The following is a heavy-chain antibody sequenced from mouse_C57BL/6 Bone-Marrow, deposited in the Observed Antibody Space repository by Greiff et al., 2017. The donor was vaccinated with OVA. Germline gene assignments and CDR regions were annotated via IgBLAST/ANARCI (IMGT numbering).Heavy chain of an antibody. D-gene: IGHD2-4*01. CDR1: GYTFTSYW. CDR3: ARNNYDYVDD. J-gene: IGHJ2*01. CDR2: IDPSDSYT. Sequence: QVQLQQPGAELVMPGASVKLSCKASGYTFTSYWMHWVKQRPGHGLEWIGEIDPSDSYTNYNQKFKGKSTLTLDKSSSTAYMQLSSLTSEDSAVYYCARNNYDYVDDWGKGTTLTVSS. V-gene: IGHV1-69*01.